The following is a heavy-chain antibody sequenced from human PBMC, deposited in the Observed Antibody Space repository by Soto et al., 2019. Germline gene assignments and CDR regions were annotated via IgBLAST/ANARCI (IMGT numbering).Heavy chain of an antibody. CDR1: GGSINSSSYY. D-gene: IGHD3-16*02. J-gene: IGHJ4*02. CDR2: IYYSGSS. V-gene: IGHV4-39*01. CDR3: ARTRYDYVWGSYRYPFDY. Sequence: SETLSLTCTVSGGSINSSSYYWGWIRQPPGKGLEWIGSIYYSGSSYYNPSLKSRVTISVDTSKNQFSLKLSSVTAADTAVYYCARTRYDYVWGSYRYPFDYWGQGTLVTVSS.